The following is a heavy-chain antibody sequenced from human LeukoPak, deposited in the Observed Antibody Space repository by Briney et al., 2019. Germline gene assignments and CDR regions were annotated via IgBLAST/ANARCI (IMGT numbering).Heavy chain of an antibody. CDR3: SRDFFDQRVNWFDP. CDR2: INPNSGGT. CDR1: GYTFTGYY. D-gene: IGHD2-2*01. J-gene: IGHJ5*02. V-gene: IGHV1-2*02. Sequence: ASVKVSCKASGYTFTGYYMHWVRQAPGQGLEWMGWINPNSGGTNYAQKFQGRVTMTRDTSISTAYMELSRLRSGDTAGFFLSRDFFDQRVNWFDPWGQGTLVTVSS.